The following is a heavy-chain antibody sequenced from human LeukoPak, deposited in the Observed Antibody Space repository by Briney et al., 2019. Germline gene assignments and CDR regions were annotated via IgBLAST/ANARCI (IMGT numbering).Heavy chain of an antibody. J-gene: IGHJ4*02. CDR2: IWYDGSNK. CDR1: GFTFSSYG. CDR3: XXXXXCITSTCSVDY. V-gene: IGHV3-33*01. D-gene: IGHD3-10*01. Sequence: PGRSLRLSCAASGFTFSSYGMHWVRQAPGKGLEWVALIWYDGSNKYYADSVKGRFTISRDNSKNTLYVQMNSLRAEDTAVYYXXXXXXCITSTCSVDYWGQGTLVTVSS.